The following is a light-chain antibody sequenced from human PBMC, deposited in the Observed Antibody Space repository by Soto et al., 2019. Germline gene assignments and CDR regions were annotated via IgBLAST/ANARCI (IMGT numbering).Light chain of an antibody. Sequence: DIQMTQSPSSLSASVGDRVTITCRASQSITTFLNWFQKKPGKDPKLLIYAASSLQSGVPSRFSGSGSGTEFILTINKLQTEDFASYFCLQVYSFPRTFGLGTKVDIK. V-gene: IGKV1-39*01. CDR2: AAS. CDR1: QSITTF. J-gene: IGKJ1*01. CDR3: LQVYSFPRT.